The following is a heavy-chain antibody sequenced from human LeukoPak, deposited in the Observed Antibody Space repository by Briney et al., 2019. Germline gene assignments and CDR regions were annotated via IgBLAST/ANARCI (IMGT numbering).Heavy chain of an antibody. Sequence: GGSLRLSCAASGFTFSSYAMSWVRQAPGKGLEWVSVIYSGGSTYYADSVKGRFTISRDNSKNTLYLQMNSLRAEDTAVYYCARDPKYYDILTGYSPGAFDIWGQGTMVTVSS. D-gene: IGHD3-9*01. CDR3: ARDPKYYDILTGYSPGAFDI. V-gene: IGHV3-66*01. CDR1: GFTFSSYA. J-gene: IGHJ3*02. CDR2: IYSGGST.